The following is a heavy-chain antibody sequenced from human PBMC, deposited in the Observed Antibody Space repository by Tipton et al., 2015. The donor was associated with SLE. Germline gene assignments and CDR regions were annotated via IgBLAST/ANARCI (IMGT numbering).Heavy chain of an antibody. Sequence: SLRLSCAASGFTFDDYAMHWVRQAPGKGLEWVSGISWNSGSIGYADSVKGRFTISRDNAKNSLYLQMNSLRAEDTALYYCAKAKWGLDYWGQGTLVTVSS. D-gene: IGHD1-26*01. V-gene: IGHV3-9*01. CDR3: AKAKWGLDY. J-gene: IGHJ4*02. CDR2: ISWNSGSI. CDR1: GFTFDDYA.